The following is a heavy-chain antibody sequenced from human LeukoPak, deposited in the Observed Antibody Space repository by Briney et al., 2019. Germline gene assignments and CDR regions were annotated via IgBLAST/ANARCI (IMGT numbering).Heavy chain of an antibody. CDR3: ARGDFGDSNWFDP. Sequence: GGSLRLSCAASGFTFRDYWMHWIRQAPGKGLEWVSRINFDGSSTMYADSVKGRFTISRDNAKNTLYVEMNSLRAEDTAVYYCARGDFGDSNWFDPWGLGTLVTVSS. CDR2: INFDGSST. D-gene: IGHD4-17*01. J-gene: IGHJ5*02. V-gene: IGHV3-74*03. CDR1: GFTFRDYW.